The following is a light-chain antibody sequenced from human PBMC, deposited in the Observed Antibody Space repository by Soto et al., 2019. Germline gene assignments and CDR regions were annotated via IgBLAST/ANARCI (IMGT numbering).Light chain of an antibody. CDR1: QSVSSD. CDR2: DAS. V-gene: IGKV3-11*01. Sequence: EIVLTQSPATLSLSPGERATLSCRASQSVSSDLAWYQQRPGRAPRLLLYDASNRATGIPARFSGGGSGTDFPATVSMLEPEGFAVYYCQQRSTWPWTFGQGTKVEIK. CDR3: QQRSTWPWT. J-gene: IGKJ1*01.